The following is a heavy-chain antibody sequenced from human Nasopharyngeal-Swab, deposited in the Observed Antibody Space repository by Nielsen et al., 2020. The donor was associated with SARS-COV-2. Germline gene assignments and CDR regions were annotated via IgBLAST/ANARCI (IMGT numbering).Heavy chain of an antibody. J-gene: IGHJ6*02. Sequence: GESLKISCAASGFTFSSYSMSWVRQAPGKGLEWISYITSSSATIYYADSVKGRFTISRDNAKNSLYLQMNSLRAEDTAVYYCARDRRGYSYGVYQYYGMDVWGQGTTVTVSS. CDR1: GFTFSSYS. D-gene: IGHD5-18*01. CDR3: ARDRRGYSYGVYQYYGMDV. V-gene: IGHV3-48*04. CDR2: ITSSSATI.